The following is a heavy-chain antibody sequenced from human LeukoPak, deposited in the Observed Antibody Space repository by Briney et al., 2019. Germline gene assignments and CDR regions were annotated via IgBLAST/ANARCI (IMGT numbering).Heavy chain of an antibody. J-gene: IGHJ4*02. D-gene: IGHD6-19*01. Sequence: GESLKISCKGSGFTFPTYWIDWVRQMPGKGLEWMGIIYPGDSDTRYSPSFQGQVTISVDKSISTAYLQWSSLKTSDTAMYYCARRSSHSSAPLDYWGQGTLVTVSS. CDR2: IYPGDSDT. CDR1: GFTFPTYW. CDR3: ARRSSHSSAPLDY. V-gene: IGHV5-51*01.